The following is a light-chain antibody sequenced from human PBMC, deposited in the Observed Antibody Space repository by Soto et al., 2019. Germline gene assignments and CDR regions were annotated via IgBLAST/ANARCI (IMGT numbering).Light chain of an antibody. CDR3: CSYAGTSYV. CDR1: SSDVGSYNL. V-gene: IGLV2-23*01. Sequence: QSALTQPASVSGSPGQSITISCTGTSSDVGSYNLVSWYQQHPGKAPKLMIYEGSKRPSGVSNRFSGSKSGNTASLTISWLQAEDEADYYCCSYAGTSYVFGTGTKVTVL. CDR2: EGS. J-gene: IGLJ1*01.